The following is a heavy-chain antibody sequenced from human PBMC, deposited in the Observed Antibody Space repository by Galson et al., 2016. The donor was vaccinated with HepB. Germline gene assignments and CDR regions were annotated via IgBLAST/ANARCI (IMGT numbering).Heavy chain of an antibody. J-gene: IGHJ6*02. CDR1: GFSFTSYW. D-gene: IGHD3-3*01. Sequence: SLRLSCAASGFSFTSYWMSWVRQAPGKGLEWVANINQDGSEIYYVDSMKGRFTISRDNAKKSLYRQMNSLRVEDTAVYYCARAGGFLGWSPTIYYYGVDVWGHGTTVTVSS. V-gene: IGHV3-7*03. CDR2: INQDGSEI. CDR3: ARAGGFLGWSPTIYYYGVDV.